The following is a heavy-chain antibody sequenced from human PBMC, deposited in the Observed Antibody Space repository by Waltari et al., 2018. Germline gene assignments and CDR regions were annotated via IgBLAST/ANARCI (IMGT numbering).Heavy chain of an antibody. D-gene: IGHD3-10*01. J-gene: IGHJ4*02. CDR1: GGSISSYY. CDR2: IYYSGST. Sequence: QVQLQESGPGLVKPSETLSLTCTVSGGSISSYYWSWIRQPPGKGLEWIGYIYYSGSTNYNPALKSRVTTSVDTSKNQFSLKLSSVTAADTAVYYCASSYYYGSGSYYRVDYWGQGTLVTVSS. CDR3: ASSYYYGSGSYYRVDY. V-gene: IGHV4-59*01.